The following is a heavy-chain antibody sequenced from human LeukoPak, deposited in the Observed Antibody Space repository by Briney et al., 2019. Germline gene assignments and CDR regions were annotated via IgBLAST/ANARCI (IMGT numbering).Heavy chain of an antibody. CDR3: AITTVTYGAGGAFDI. J-gene: IGHJ3*02. V-gene: IGHV4-39*01. Sequence: KSSETLSLTCTVSGGSISSGSFYWGWIRQPPGQGLEWIGIMYYSGSTYYNPSLRSRVIISVDTSKNQFSLKLSSVTAADTAVYYCAITTVTYGAGGAFDIWGQGTMVTVSS. CDR2: MYYSGST. CDR1: GGSISSGSFY. D-gene: IGHD4-17*01.